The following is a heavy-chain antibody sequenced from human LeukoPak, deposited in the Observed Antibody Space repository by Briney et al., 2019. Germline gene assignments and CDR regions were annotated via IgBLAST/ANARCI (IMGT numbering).Heavy chain of an antibody. J-gene: IGHJ4*02. CDR2: INHSGST. CDR1: GGSFSGYY. CDR3: TRGAGWLIDY. Sequence: PSETLSLTCAVYGGSFSGYYWSWIRQPPGKGLEWIGEINHSGSTNYYPSLKSRVTISADTSKIQFSLKLNSLTTADTAVYYCTRGAGWLIDYWGQGILVTVSS. D-gene: IGHD3-16*01. V-gene: IGHV4-34*01.